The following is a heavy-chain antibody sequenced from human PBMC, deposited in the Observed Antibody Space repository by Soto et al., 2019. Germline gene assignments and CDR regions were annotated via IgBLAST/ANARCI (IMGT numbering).Heavy chain of an antibody. J-gene: IGHJ6*02. CDR3: ARGGYDILTGYYYYGMDV. CDR2: IYYSGST. V-gene: IGHV4-59*01. D-gene: IGHD3-9*01. CDR1: GGSISSYY. Sequence: SETLSLTCTVPGGSISSYYWSWIRQPPGKGLEWIGYIYYSGSTNYNPSLKSRVTISVDTSKNQFSLKLSSVTAADTAVYYCARGGYDILTGYYYYGMDVWGQGTTVTVSS.